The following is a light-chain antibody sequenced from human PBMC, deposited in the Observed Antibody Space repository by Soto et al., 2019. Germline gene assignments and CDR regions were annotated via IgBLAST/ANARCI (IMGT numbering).Light chain of an antibody. CDR2: SVS. CDR1: QSVSNDY. J-gene: IGKJ5*01. Sequence: EIVMTQSPATLSVSPGERATLSCRASQSVSNDYVAWVQQKPGQTPRLLIYSVSSRATGIPGRFSGSGSGTDFTLTISRLEPEDFAMYYCLHHGSSPITFGQGTRLEIK. CDR3: LHHGSSPIT. V-gene: IGKV3-20*01.